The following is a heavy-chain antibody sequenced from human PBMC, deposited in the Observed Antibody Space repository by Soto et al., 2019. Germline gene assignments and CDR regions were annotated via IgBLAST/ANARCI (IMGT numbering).Heavy chain of an antibody. CDR1: GYTFTSYD. V-gene: IGHV1-8*01. D-gene: IGHD3-9*01. CDR3: ARGPYDILTGYWRDKDYFDY. CDR2: MNPNSGNT. Sequence: GASVKVSCKAAGYTFTSYDINWVRQATGQGLEWMGWMNPNSGNTGYAQKFQGRVTMTRNTSISTAYMELSSLRSEDTAVYYCARGPYDILTGYWRDKDYFDYWGQGTLVTVSS. J-gene: IGHJ4*02.